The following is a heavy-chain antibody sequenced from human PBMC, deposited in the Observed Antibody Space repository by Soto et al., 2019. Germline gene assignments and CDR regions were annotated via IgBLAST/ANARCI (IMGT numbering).Heavy chain of an antibody. CDR2: IYSGGST. J-gene: IGHJ3*02. CDR3: ARVFRGRDGYNYGAFDI. V-gene: IGHV3-53*01. Sequence: GGSLRLSCSASALTVSSNYMIWVRQAPGKGLEWVSVIYSGGSTYYADSVKGRFTISRDNSKNTLYLQMNSLRAKDTAVYYCARVFRGRDGYNYGAFDIWGQGTMVTVSS. CDR1: ALTVSSNY. D-gene: IGHD5-12*01.